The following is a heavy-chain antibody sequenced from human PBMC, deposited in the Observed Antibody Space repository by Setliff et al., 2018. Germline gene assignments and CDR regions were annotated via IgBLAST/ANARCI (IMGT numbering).Heavy chain of an antibody. J-gene: IGHJ1*01. CDR3: ARVPWQWLTTFTSAEYFQH. CDR1: GGTFSSYA. Sequence: SVKVSCKASGGTFSSYAISWVRQAPGQGLEWMGRIIPIFGTANYAQKFQGRVTITADKSTSTAYMELSSLRSEDTAVYYCARVPWQWLTTFTSAEYFQHWGQGTLVTVSS. D-gene: IGHD6-19*01. CDR2: IIPIFGTA. V-gene: IGHV1-69*06.